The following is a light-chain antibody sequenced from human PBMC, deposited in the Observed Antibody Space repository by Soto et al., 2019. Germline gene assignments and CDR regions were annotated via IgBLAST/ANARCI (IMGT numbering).Light chain of an antibody. Sequence: LRTPPTSASGTPGEGGTFSCSGSSSNIGINTVNWYQQLPGTAPQLLISDNHRRPSGVPDRFSGSKSGTSASLAISGLQSEDEATYFCAAWDVSLKGFVFGTGTKVTVL. V-gene: IGLV1-44*01. CDR3: AAWDVSLKGFV. CDR2: DNH. J-gene: IGLJ1*01. CDR1: SSNIGINT.